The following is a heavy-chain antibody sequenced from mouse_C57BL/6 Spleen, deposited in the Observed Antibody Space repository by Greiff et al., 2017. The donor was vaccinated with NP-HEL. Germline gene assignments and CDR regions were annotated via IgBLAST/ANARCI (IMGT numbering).Heavy chain of an antibody. CDR2: IYPGGGYT. CDR3: ARSDSNPGYFDV. J-gene: IGHJ1*03. CDR1: GYTFTNYW. Sequence: VQLQESGAELVRPGTSVKMSCKASGYTFTNYWIGWAKQRPGHGLEWIGDIYPGGGYTNYNEKFKGKATMTVDKSSSTAYMQFSSLTSEDSAIYYCARSDSNPGYFDVWGTGTTVTVSS. V-gene: IGHV1-63*01. D-gene: IGHD2-5*01.